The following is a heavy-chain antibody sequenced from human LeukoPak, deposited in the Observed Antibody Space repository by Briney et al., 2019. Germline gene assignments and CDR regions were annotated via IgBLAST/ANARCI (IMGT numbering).Heavy chain of an antibody. CDR1: GGSISSYY. CDR2: IYYSGST. D-gene: IGHD3-9*01. V-gene: IGHV4-59*01. CDR3: ARTDKSDAFDI. Sequence: SETLSLTCTVSGGSISSYYWSWIRQPPGKGLEWIGYIYYSGSTNYNPSLKSRVTISVDTSKNQFSLKLSSVTAADTAVYYCARTDKSDAFDIWGQGTMVAVSS. J-gene: IGHJ3*02.